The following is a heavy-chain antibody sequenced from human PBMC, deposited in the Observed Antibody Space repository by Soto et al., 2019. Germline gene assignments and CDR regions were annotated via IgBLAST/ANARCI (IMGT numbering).Heavy chain of an antibody. V-gene: IGHV4-31*03. J-gene: IGHJ4*02. CDR1: GGSISSGGYY. D-gene: IGHD6-19*01. Sequence: SETLYLPCTVSGGSISSGGYYWRWIRQHPGKGLEWIGYIYYSGSTYYNPSLKSRVTISVDTSKNQFSLKLSSVTAADTAVYYCARAVKTSVAGNGLYFDYWGQGTLVTVSS. CDR3: ARAVKTSVAGNGLYFDY. CDR2: IYYSGST.